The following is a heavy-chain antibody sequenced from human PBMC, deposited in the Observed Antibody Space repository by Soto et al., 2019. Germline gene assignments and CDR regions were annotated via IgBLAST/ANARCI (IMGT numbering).Heavy chain of an antibody. Sequence: EVQLLESGGGLVQPGGSLRLSCAASGFTFSSYAMSWVRQAPGKGLEWVSAISGSGGSTYYADSVKGRFTISRDNSKNPLYLQTNSLRAEDTAVYYCAKARYCSSTSCSLRFDYWGQGTLVTVSS. CDR3: AKARYCSSTSCSLRFDY. J-gene: IGHJ4*02. D-gene: IGHD2-2*01. CDR1: GFTFSSYA. CDR2: ISGSGGST. V-gene: IGHV3-23*01.